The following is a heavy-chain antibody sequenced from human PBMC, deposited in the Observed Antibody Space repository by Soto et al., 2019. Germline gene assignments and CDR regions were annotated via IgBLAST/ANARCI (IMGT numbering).Heavy chain of an antibody. Sequence: QVQLQQWGAGLLKPSETLSLTCAVYGGSFSGYYWSWIRQPPGKGLEWIGEINHSGSTNYNPSLKSRVTRSVDTSKNQFSLKLSSVTAADTAVYYCARGGRVRITIFGVVSGWFDPWGQGTLVTVSS. V-gene: IGHV4-34*01. J-gene: IGHJ5*02. CDR1: GGSFSGYY. CDR2: INHSGST. CDR3: ARGGRVRITIFGVVSGWFDP. D-gene: IGHD3-3*01.